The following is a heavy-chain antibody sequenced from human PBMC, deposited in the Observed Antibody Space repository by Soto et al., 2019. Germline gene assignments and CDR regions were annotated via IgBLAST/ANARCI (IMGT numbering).Heavy chain of an antibody. CDR1: GGSIGTYY. J-gene: IGHJ4*02. V-gene: IGHV4-59*08. CDR3: ARPGSTSGWFYFDT. CDR2: IYYSGST. Sequence: SETLSLTCSVSGGSIGTYYWSWIRQAPGKGLEWIGYIYYSGSTSYNPSLKSRVSISVDTSKNQFSLKLSSVTAADTAVYYCARPGSTSGWFYFDTWGRGAQVTVS. D-gene: IGHD6-19*01.